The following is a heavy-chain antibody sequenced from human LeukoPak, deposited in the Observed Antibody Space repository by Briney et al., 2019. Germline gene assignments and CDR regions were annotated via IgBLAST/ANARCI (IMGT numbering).Heavy chain of an antibody. CDR2: IIPIFGTA. J-gene: IGHJ4*02. CDR3: ARVNKGDYYFDY. V-gene: IGHV1-69*13. CDR1: GGTFSSYA. Sequence: SVKVSCKASGGTFSSYAISWVRQAPGQGLEWMGGIIPIFGTANYAQKFQGRVTITADESTSTAYMELSSLRSEDTAVYYCARVNKGDYYFDYWGQGTLVTVSS. D-gene: IGHD1/OR15-1a*01.